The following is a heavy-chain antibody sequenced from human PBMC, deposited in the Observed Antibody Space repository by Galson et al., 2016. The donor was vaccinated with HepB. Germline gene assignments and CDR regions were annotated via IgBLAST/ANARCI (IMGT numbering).Heavy chain of an antibody. Sequence: SETLSLTCTVSGGSISSGSYHWNWIRQPAGKGLEWIGYIYYSGNTYYTPPLQSRLSLSVDTSKNQFPLHLRSVTAADTAVYYCARGVSGGGYPSYFDYWGQGSLVTVSS. V-gene: IGHV4-61*10. CDR1: GGSISSGSYH. J-gene: IGHJ4*02. D-gene: IGHD5-12*01. CDR3: ARGVSGGGYPSYFDY. CDR2: IYYSGNT.